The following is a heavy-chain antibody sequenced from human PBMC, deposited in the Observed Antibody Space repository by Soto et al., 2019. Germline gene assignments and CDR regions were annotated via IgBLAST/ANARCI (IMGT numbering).Heavy chain of an antibody. Sequence: SVKVSCKASGGTFRSYAISWVRQAPGQGLEWMGGIIPIFGTANYAQKFQGRVTITADKSTSTAYMELSSLRSEDTAVYYCARRPGSSTRRDYYYYCLDVWGQGTTVTVS. CDR1: GGTFRSYA. D-gene: IGHD6-13*01. J-gene: IGHJ6*02. V-gene: IGHV1-69*06. CDR2: IIPIFGTA. CDR3: ARRPGSSTRRDYYYYCLDV.